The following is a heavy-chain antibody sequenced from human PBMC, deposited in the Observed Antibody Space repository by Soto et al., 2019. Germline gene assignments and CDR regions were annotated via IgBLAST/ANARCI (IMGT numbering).Heavy chain of an antibody. V-gene: IGHV3-23*01. CDR2: ISGIGDHT. J-gene: IGHJ3*02. Sequence: EVHLLESGGGLVQPGGSLRVSCAASGFTVSSYAMAWVRQAPGRGLEWVSGISGIGDHTYYADSVKGRFIISRDKSKNTLYLEMNSPRAEDTAVYSCAKDRIVEVADAFDIWGQGTMVSVS. CDR1: GFTVSSYA. D-gene: IGHD5-12*01. CDR3: AKDRIVEVADAFDI.